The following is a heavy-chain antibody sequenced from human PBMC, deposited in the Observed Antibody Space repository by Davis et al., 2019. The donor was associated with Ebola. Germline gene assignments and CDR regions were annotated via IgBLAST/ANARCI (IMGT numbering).Heavy chain of an antibody. Sequence: AASVKVSCKASGYTFTSYAMNWVRQAPGQGLEWMGWINTNTGNPTYAQGFTGRFVFSLDTSVSTAYLQISSLKAEDTAVYYCARLMTTVTTDYYYYYGMDVWGKGTTVTVSS. D-gene: IGHD4-17*01. V-gene: IGHV7-4-1*02. CDR2: INTNTGNP. J-gene: IGHJ6*04. CDR1: GYTFTSYA. CDR3: ARLMTTVTTDYYYYYGMDV.